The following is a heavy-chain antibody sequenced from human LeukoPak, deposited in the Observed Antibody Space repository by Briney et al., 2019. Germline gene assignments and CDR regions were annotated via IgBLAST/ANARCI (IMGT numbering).Heavy chain of an antibody. CDR3: ARARDIVVVPVATRRDNWFDP. J-gene: IGHJ5*02. CDR2: INHSGST. D-gene: IGHD2-2*01. Sequence: PSETLSLTCAVYGGSFSGYYWSWIRQPPGKGLEWIGEINHSGSTNYNPSLKSRVTISVDTSKNQFSLKLSSVTAADTAVYYCARARDIVVVPVATRRDNWFDPWGQGTLVTVSS. CDR1: GGSFSGYY. V-gene: IGHV4-34*01.